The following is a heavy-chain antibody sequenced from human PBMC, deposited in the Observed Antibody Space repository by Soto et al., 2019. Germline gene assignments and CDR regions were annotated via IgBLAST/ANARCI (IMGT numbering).Heavy chain of an antibody. CDR1: GGTFSSYA. CDR2: IIPIFGTA. J-gene: IGHJ6*02. V-gene: IGHV1-69*01. D-gene: IGHD6-13*01. Sequence: QVQLVQSGAEVKKPGSSVKVSCKASGGTFSSYAISWVRQAPGQGLEWMGGIIPIFGTANYAQKFQGRVTITADESTSTAYMELSSLRSEDTAVYYCARDIAAAGSYYYYGMDVWCQGTTVTVSS. CDR3: ARDIAAAGSYYYYGMDV.